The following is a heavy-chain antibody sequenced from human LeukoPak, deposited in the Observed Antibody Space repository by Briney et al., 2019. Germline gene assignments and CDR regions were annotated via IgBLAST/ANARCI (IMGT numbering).Heavy chain of an antibody. D-gene: IGHD1-26*01. CDR3: ARTAVGATYYFDY. CDR1: GGSFSGYY. Sequence: SETLSLTCAVYGGSFSGYYWSWIRQPPGKGLEWIGEINHSGSTNYNPSLKSRVTISVDTSKNQFSLKLSSVTAAGTAVYYCARTAVGATYYFDYWGQGTLVTVSS. J-gene: IGHJ4*02. CDR2: INHSGST. V-gene: IGHV4-34*01.